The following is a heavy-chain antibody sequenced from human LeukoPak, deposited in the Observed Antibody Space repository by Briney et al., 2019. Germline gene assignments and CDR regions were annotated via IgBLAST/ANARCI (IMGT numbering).Heavy chain of an antibody. V-gene: IGHV3-30-3*01. J-gene: IGHJ6*02. CDR2: ISYDGSNK. CDR3: ARDIPPGYCSSTSCPEDYYYYGMDV. D-gene: IGHD2-2*01. CDR1: GFTFSSFA. Sequence: PGRSLRLSCAASGFTFSSFAMHWVRQAPGKGLEWVAVISYDGSNKYYADSVKGRFTISRDNSKNTLYLQMNSLRAEATAVYYCARDIPPGYCSSTSCPEDYYYYGMDVWGQGTTVTVSS.